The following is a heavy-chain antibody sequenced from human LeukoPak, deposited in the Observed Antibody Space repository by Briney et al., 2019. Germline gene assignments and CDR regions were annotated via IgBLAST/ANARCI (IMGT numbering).Heavy chain of an antibody. D-gene: IGHD3-10*01. J-gene: IGHJ4*02. Sequence: SETLSLTCTVSGDSISSYYWSWIRQPPGKGLEWIGYIYYSGSTNYNPSLKSRVTISVDTSKNQFSLKLSSVTAADTAVYYCARTIRRLWFGELLSEYYFDYWGQGTLVTVSS. CDR3: ARTIRRLWFGELLSEYYFDY. CDR2: IYYSGST. V-gene: IGHV4-59*01. CDR1: GDSISSYY.